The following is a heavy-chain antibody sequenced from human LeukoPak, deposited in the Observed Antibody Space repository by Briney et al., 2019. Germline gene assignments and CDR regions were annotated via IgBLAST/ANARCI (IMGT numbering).Heavy chain of an antibody. J-gene: IGHJ4*02. D-gene: IGHD5-18*01. CDR3: ARDQADTAMVPPYFDY. CDR1: GFTFSSYS. CDR2: ISSSSSYI. V-gene: IGHV3-21*01. Sequence: GGSLRLSCAASGFTFSSYSMNWVRQAPGKGLEWVSSISSSSSYIYYADSVKGRFTISRDNAKNSLYLQMNSLRAEDTAVYYCARDQADTAMVPPYFDYWGQGPLVTVSS.